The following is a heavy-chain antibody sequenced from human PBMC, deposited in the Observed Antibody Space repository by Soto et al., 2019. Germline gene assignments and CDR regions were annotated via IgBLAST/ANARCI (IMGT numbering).Heavy chain of an antibody. Sequence: ASVKVSCKASGGTFSSYAISWVRQAPGQGLEWMGGIIPIFGTANYAQKFRGRVTITADESTSTAYMELSSLRSEDTAVYYCAVERNYYGMDVWGQGTTVTVSS. D-gene: IGHD6-25*01. V-gene: IGHV1-69*13. J-gene: IGHJ6*02. CDR2: IIPIFGTA. CDR1: GGTFSSYA. CDR3: AVERNYYGMDV.